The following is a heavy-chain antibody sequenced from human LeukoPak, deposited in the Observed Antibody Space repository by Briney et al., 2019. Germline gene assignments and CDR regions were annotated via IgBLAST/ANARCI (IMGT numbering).Heavy chain of an antibody. CDR1: GGTFSSYA. D-gene: IGHD6-6*01. CDR3: AILQGYSSSSAWFDP. J-gene: IGHJ5*02. Sequence: GSSVKVSCKASGGTFSSYAISWVRQAPGQGREWMGGIIPIFGIANYAQKFQGRVTITADKSTSTAYMELSSLRSDDTAVYYCAILQGYSSSSAWFDPWGRGTLVTVSS. V-gene: IGHV1-69*17. CDR2: IIPIFGIA.